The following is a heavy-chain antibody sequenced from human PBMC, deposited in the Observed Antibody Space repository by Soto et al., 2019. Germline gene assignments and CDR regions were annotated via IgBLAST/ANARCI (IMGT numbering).Heavy chain of an antibody. D-gene: IGHD1-26*01. V-gene: IGHV3-48*03. CDR2: ISTGGGAI. CDR1: GFSFSSYE. J-gene: IGHJ5*02. Sequence: EVQLVESGGGLVQPGGSLRLSCEASGFSFSSYEMNWVRQAPGKGLEWVSYISTGGGAIHYADSVKGRFTVSRDNAKSSLYLQMNNMRAEDTALYYCARDIGGGNWFDPWGQGTLVTVSS. CDR3: ARDIGGGNWFDP.